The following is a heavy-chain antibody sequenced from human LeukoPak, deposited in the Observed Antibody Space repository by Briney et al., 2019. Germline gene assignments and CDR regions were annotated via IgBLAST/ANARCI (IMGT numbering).Heavy chain of an antibody. CDR3: ARISVGATPYIDV. CDR1: GGSFSGYY. V-gene: IGHV4-34*01. J-gene: IGHJ6*03. Sequence: SETLSFTCGVYGGSFSGYYWIWIRQPPGRGLEWIGEINHSGSPNYNPSLKSRVTISIDTSKNQFSLKLSSVTAADTAIYYCARISVGATPYIDVGGKGTTVTVSS. D-gene: IGHD1-26*01. CDR2: INHSGSP.